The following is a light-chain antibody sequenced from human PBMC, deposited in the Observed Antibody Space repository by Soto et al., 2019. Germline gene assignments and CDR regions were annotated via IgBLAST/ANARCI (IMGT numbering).Light chain of an antibody. CDR1: QKISSRY. V-gene: IGKV3-20*01. Sequence: VWTQAQHKLYLSSWERPPLPRRASQKISSRYLAWYLQKPGQAPRFLIYGASSRATGIPDRFSGSGSGTDFTLTISRLEPEDFAVYCCQQSGYLPIHFG. CDR3: QQSGYLPIH. J-gene: IGKJ2*01. CDR2: GAS.